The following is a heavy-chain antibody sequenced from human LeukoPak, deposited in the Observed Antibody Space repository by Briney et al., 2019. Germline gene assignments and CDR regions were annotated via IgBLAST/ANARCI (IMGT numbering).Heavy chain of an antibody. V-gene: IGHV4-59*12. CDR2: IYYSGST. D-gene: IGHD3-10*01. CDR1: GGSISSYY. Sequence: PSETLSLTCTVSGGSISSYYWSWIRQPPGKGLEWIGYIYYSGSTNYNPSLKSRVTISVDTSKNQFSLKLSSVTAADTAVYYCATDAYYYGSGSYYAPFDYWGQGTLVTVSS. J-gene: IGHJ4*02. CDR3: ATDAYYYGSGSYYAPFDY.